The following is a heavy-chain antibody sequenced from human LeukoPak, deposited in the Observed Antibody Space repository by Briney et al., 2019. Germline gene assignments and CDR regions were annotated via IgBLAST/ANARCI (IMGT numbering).Heavy chain of an antibody. CDR3: AREASYCGGDCLDAFDI. J-gene: IGHJ3*02. CDR1: GFTFSEYY. CDR2: ISSSSSYT. V-gene: IGHV3-11*06. D-gene: IGHD2-21*02. Sequence: GGSLRLSCAASGFTFSEYYMSWIREAPGKGLECVSYISSSSSYTNYADSVKGRFTISRDNAKNSLYLQMNSLRAEDTAVYYCAREASYCGGDCLDAFDIWGQGAMVTVSS.